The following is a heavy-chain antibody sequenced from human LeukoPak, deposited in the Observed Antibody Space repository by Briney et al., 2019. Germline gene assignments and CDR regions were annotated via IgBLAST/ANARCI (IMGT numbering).Heavy chain of an antibody. Sequence: GGSLRLSCAASGLRFRNYGMHWVRQAPGKGLEWVAVIWYDGSNQYYVDSVKGRFTASRDNAKNTLYLQMNSLRAEDTAVYYCATDRNSGKYYDYWGQGTLVTVSS. CDR2: IWYDGSNQ. J-gene: IGHJ4*02. D-gene: IGHD1-26*01. CDR3: ATDRNSGKYYDY. V-gene: IGHV3-33*01. CDR1: GLRFRNYG.